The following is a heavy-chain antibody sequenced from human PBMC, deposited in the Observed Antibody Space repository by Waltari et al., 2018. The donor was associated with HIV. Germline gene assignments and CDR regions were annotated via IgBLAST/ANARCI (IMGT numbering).Heavy chain of an antibody. V-gene: IGHV3-30*04. CDR2: ISYDGSNK. D-gene: IGHD4-17*01. CDR1: GFTFSSYA. CDR3: ARGDYGDYHVGAFDI. J-gene: IGHJ3*02. Sequence: QVQLVESGGGVVQPGRSLRLSCAASGFTFSSYAMHWVRQAPGKGLEWVAVISYDGSNKYYADSVKGRFTISRDNSKNTLYLQMNSLRAEDTAVYYCARGDYGDYHVGAFDIWGQGTMVTVSS.